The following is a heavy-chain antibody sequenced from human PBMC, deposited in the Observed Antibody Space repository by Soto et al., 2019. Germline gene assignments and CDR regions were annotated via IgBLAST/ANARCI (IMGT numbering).Heavy chain of an antibody. Sequence: EVQLLESGGGLVQPGGSLRLSCAASGFTFSSYAMSWVRQAPGKGLEWVSAISGSGGSTYYADSVKGRFTISRDNSKNTLYLQMNSLRPEDTAVYYGAKDLMASGWLDNAFDIWGQGTMVTVSS. CDR1: GFTFSSYA. CDR2: ISGSGGST. D-gene: IGHD6-19*01. CDR3: AKDLMASGWLDNAFDI. V-gene: IGHV3-23*01. J-gene: IGHJ3*02.